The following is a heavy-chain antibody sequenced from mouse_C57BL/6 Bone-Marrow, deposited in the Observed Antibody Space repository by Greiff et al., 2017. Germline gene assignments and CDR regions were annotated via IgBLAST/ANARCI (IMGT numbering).Heavy chain of an antibody. CDR1: GFNIKDDY. Sequence: EVKVVESGAELVRPGASVKLSCTASGFNIKDDYMYWVKQRPEQGLEWIGWIDPENGDTEYASKFQGKATITADTSSNTAYLQLSSLTSEDTAVYYCTNYYGSNWYFDVWGTGTTVTVSS. CDR3: TNYYGSNWYFDV. V-gene: IGHV14-4*01. CDR2: IDPENGDT. D-gene: IGHD1-1*01. J-gene: IGHJ1*03.